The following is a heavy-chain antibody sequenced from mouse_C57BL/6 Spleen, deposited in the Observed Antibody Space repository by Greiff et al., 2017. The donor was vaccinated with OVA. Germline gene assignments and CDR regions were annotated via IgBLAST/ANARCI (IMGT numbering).Heavy chain of an antibody. CDR3: ARITTVGAY. CDR2: IDPNSGGT. J-gene: IGHJ3*01. CDR1: GYTFTSYW. Sequence: QVQLQQPGAELVKPGASVKLSCKASGYTFTSYWMHWVKQRPGRGLEWIGRIDPNSGGTKYNEKFKSKATLTVDKPSSTAYMQLISLTSEDAAVYYCARITTVGAYWGQGTLVTVSA. V-gene: IGHV1-72*01. D-gene: IGHD1-1*01.